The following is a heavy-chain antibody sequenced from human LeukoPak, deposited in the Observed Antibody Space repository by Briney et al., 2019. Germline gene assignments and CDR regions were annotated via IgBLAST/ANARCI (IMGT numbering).Heavy chain of an antibody. V-gene: IGHV3-48*01. J-gene: IGHJ4*02. Sequence: GGSLRLSCAASGFTFTSYSINWVRQAPGKGLEWVSYISSSSSAIYYADSVKGRFTISRDNAKNSLYLQMNSLRAEDTAVYYCARDSGWYCSSTSCYGFDYWGQGTLVTVSS. CDR3: ARDSGWYCSSTSCYGFDY. D-gene: IGHD2-2*01. CDR2: ISSSSSAI. CDR1: GFTFTSYS.